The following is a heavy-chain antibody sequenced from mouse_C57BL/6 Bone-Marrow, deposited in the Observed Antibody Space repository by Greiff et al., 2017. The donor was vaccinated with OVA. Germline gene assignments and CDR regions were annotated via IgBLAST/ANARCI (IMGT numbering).Heavy chain of an antibody. CDR3: ARRGATLGWFAY. V-gene: IGHV1-55*01. CDR2: IYPGSGST. Sequence: QVQLQQPGAELVKPGASVKMSCKASGYTFTSYWITWVKQRPGQGLEWIGDIYPGSGSTNYNEKFKSKATLTVDTSSSTAYMQLSSLTSEDSAVYYCARRGATLGWFAYWGQGTLVTVSA. CDR1: GYTFTSYW. J-gene: IGHJ3*01. D-gene: IGHD3-1*01.